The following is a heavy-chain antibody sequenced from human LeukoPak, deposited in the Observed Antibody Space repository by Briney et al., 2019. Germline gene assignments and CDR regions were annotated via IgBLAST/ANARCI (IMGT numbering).Heavy chain of an antibody. J-gene: IGHJ4*02. CDR1: GFTFSSYA. CDR2: ISGSGGST. D-gene: IGHD3-9*01. Sequence: GGSLRLSCAASGFTFSSYAISWVRQAPGKGLEWVSAISGSGGSTYYADSVKGRFTISRDNSKNTLYLQMNSLRAEDTAVYYCASLFGYYDILTGPVDYWGQGTLVTVSS. V-gene: IGHV3-23*01. CDR3: ASLFGYYDILTGPVDY.